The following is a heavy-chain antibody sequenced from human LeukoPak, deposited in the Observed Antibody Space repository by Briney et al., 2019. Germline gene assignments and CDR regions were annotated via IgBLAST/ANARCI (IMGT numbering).Heavy chain of an antibody. Sequence: PSETLSLTCTVSGGSISSYYWSWIRQPAGKGLEWIGRIYTSGSTNYNPSLKSRVTMSVDTSKNQFSLKLSSVTAADTAVYYCARTRYSSSWYMGGAFDIWGQGTMVTVSS. D-gene: IGHD6-13*01. CDR3: ARTRYSSSWYMGGAFDI. J-gene: IGHJ3*02. CDR2: IYTSGST. CDR1: GGSISSYY. V-gene: IGHV4-4*07.